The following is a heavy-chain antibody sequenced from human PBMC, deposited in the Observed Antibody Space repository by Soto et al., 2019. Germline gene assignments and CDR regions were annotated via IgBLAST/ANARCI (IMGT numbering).Heavy chain of an antibody. Sequence: PGGSLRLSCAASVFTFSSYSMNWVRQAPGKGLEWVSYISSSSSTIYYADSVKGRFTISRDNAKNSLYLQMNSLRDEDTAVYYCARDKPYYYDSSGYLIFDYWGQGTLVTVSS. CDR2: ISSSSSTI. CDR1: VFTFSSYS. V-gene: IGHV3-48*02. J-gene: IGHJ4*02. CDR3: ARDKPYYYDSSGYLIFDY. D-gene: IGHD3-22*01.